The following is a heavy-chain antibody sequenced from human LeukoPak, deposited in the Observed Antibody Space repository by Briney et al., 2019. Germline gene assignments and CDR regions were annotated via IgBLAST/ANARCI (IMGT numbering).Heavy chain of an antibody. V-gene: IGHV4-39*01. CDR2: IYYTGST. CDR3: ARGWRVAAPAFDI. CDR1: GASISGGTYY. J-gene: IGHJ3*02. Sequence: SETLSLTCSVSGASISGGTYYWGWIRQPPGKGLEWIGSIYYTGSTYDNPSLKSRVTISVDTSKNQFSLKLSSVTAADTAVYYCARGWRVAAPAFDIWGQGTMVTVSS. D-gene: IGHD2-15*01.